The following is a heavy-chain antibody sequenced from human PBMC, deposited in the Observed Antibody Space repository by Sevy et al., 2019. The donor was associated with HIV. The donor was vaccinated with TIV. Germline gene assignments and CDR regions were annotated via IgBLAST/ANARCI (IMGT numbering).Heavy chain of an antibody. Sequence: GGSLRLSCAASGFTFSSYWMSWVRQAPGKGLEWVANIKKDGSEKYYVDSVKGRFTISRDNAKNSLYLQMNSLRAEDTAVYYCARKRITMVRGVIGDAFDIWGQGTMVTVSS. J-gene: IGHJ3*02. CDR2: IKKDGSEK. V-gene: IGHV3-7*03. CDR3: ARKRITMVRGVIGDAFDI. CDR1: GFTFSSYW. D-gene: IGHD3-10*01.